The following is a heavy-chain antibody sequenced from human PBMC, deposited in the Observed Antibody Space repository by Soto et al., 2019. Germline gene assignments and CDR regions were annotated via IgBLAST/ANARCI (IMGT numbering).Heavy chain of an antibody. CDR2: INACDGNT. Sequence: ASVKVSCKASGYTFTSYAMHWVRQAPGQRLEWMGWINACDGNTKYAQNFQGRVTMTRDTSTSTVYMELSSLRSEDTAVYYCARGITLPTPLDYWGQGTLVTVSS. CDR1: GYTFTSYA. J-gene: IGHJ4*02. D-gene: IGHD1-20*01. CDR3: ARGITLPTPLDY. V-gene: IGHV1-3*01.